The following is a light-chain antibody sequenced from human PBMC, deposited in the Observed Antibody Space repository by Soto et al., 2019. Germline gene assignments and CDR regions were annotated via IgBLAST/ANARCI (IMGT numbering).Light chain of an antibody. CDR3: QQFNNYPLT. CDR1: QGISSA. V-gene: IGKV1D-13*01. CDR2: DAS. J-gene: IGKJ4*01. Sequence: AIQLTQSPSSLSASVGDRFTITCRASQGISSALAWYQQKQGKXPKXXIYDASSLESGVPSRFSGIGSGTDLTITISSLQPEDGETYYCQQFNNYPLTFGGGTKVDIK.